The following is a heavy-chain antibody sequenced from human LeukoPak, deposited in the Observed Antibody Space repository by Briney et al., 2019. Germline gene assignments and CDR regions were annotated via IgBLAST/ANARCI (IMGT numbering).Heavy chain of an antibody. Sequence: GGSLRLSCAASGFTLSSYVMSWIRQAPGKGLEWVSYISSSGSTIYYADSVKGRFTISRDNAKNSLYLQMNSLRAEDTAVYYCARSPLYGSGSFGMDVWGQGTTVTVSS. CDR3: ARSPLYGSGSFGMDV. J-gene: IGHJ6*02. V-gene: IGHV3-11*01. CDR2: ISSSGSTI. D-gene: IGHD3-10*01. CDR1: GFTLSSYV.